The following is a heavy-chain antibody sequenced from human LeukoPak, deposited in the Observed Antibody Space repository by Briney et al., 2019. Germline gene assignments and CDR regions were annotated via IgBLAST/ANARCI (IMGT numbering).Heavy chain of an antibody. CDR2: ITSDGSDT. CDR1: GLTFRNYW. J-gene: IGHJ4*02. V-gene: IGHV3-74*01. CDR3: ATGGEQYYDY. Sequence: GGSLRLSCAASGLTFRNYWMHWVRQAPGKGLMWLSRITSDGSDTIYADSGKGRFTISRDNAKNTVYLQMNSLSAEDTAVYYCATGGEQYYDYWGQGTLVTVSS. D-gene: IGHD1/OR15-1a*01.